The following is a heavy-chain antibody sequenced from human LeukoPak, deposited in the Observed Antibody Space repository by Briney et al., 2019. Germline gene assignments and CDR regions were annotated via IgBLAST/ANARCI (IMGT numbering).Heavy chain of an antibody. D-gene: IGHD3-22*01. Sequence: ASVKVSCKASGYTFTGYYMHWVRQAPGQGLEWMGWINPNSGGTNYAQKFQGRVTMTRDTSISTAYMELSRLRSDDTAVYYCARDRRRNYYDSSGSDYWGQGTLVTVSS. CDR2: INPNSGGT. J-gene: IGHJ4*02. CDR3: ARDRRRNYYDSSGSDY. CDR1: GYTFTGYY. V-gene: IGHV1-2*02.